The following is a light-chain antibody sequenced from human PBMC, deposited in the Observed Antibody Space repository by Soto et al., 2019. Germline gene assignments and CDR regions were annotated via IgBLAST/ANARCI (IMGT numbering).Light chain of an antibody. J-gene: IGKJ5*01. CDR2: GAS. CDR1: QGISTN. Sequence: EITQSPATLSLSPHARKPLTCRASQGISTNLAWYQQILGQSPRLLIYGASTRVAGNPARLQGSMSGRDFTCTISILLCEDFAVFFCQQYDYWRPHTVGQGTRLEIK. CDR3: QQYDYWRPHT. V-gene: IGKV3-15*01.